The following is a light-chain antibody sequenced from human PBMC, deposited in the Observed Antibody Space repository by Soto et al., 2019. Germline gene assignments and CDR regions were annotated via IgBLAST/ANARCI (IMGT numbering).Light chain of an antibody. J-gene: IGKJ1*01. CDR3: QQYGRSPKT. CDR2: DAS. Sequence: EIVLTQSPGTLSLSPGEGATLSCRASQTVSSNYLAWYQQKPGQAPSLLIYDASSRATGIPDRFSGSGSGTDFTLTISRLEPEDLAVYYCQQYGRSPKTFGQGTKVEFK. V-gene: IGKV3-20*01. CDR1: QTVSSNY.